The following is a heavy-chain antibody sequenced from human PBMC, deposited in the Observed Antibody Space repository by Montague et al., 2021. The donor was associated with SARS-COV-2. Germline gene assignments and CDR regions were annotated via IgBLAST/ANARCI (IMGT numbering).Heavy chain of an antibody. CDR2: IYYSGST. V-gene: IGHV4-31*03. Sequence: TLSLTCTVSGASISTGPFYWSWIRQYPGKGLEWIGYIYYSGSTYYNPSLKSRITMSVDPSKNQFSLTLSSVTAADTAIYYCVTRPSDGTGPFDYWGQGILVTVSS. CDR1: GASISTGPFY. D-gene: IGHD3-10*01. J-gene: IGHJ4*02. CDR3: VTRPSDGTGPFDY.